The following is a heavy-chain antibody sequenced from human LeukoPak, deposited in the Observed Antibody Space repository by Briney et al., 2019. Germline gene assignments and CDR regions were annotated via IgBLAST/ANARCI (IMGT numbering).Heavy chain of an antibody. J-gene: IGHJ6*02. CDR1: GFTFSSYG. V-gene: IGHV3-30*18. CDR3: AKDIGAAAGGYYYGMDV. D-gene: IGHD6-13*01. Sequence: GGSLRLSCEASGFTFSSYGMHWVRQAPGKGLEWVAVNADSVKGRFTISRDNAKNSLYLQMNSLRAEDTALYYCAKDIGAAAGGYYYGMDVWGQGTTVTVSS.